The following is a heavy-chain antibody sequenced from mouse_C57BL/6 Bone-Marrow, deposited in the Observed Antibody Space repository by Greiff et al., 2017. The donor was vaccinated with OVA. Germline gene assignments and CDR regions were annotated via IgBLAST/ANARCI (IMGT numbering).Heavy chain of an antibody. CDR2: INPSNGGT. CDR1: GYTFTSYW. Sequence: QVHVKQPGTELVKPGASVKLSCKASGYTFTSYWMHWVKQRPGQGLEWIGNINPSNGGTNYNEKFKSKATLTVDKSSSTAYMQLSSLTSEDSAVYYCARRRGLTVVALDYWGQGTTLTVSS. V-gene: IGHV1-53*01. D-gene: IGHD1-1*01. CDR3: ARRRGLTVVALDY. J-gene: IGHJ2*01.